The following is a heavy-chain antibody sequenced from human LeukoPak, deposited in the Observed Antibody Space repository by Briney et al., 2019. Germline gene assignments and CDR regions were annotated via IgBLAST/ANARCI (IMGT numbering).Heavy chain of an antibody. CDR2: ISRSPSYI. D-gene: IGHD2-15*01. V-gene: IGHV3-21*01. CDR3: ARGYCSGGSCYAFLDY. J-gene: IGHJ4*02. Sequence: GGSLRLSCVASGFTFSSHRMNWVRQAPGKGLEWVSSISRSPSYIYYVDSVKGRFTISRDNTKNSLYLQMNSLRAEDTAVYYCARGYCSGGSCYAFLDYWGQGTLVTVSS. CDR1: GFTFSSHR.